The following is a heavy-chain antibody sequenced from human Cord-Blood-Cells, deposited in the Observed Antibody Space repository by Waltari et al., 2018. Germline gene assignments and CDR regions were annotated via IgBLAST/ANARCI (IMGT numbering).Heavy chain of an antibody. J-gene: IGHJ1*01. CDR2: IYYSGST. Sequence: QLPLQESGPGLVKPSDTPSLTCTVSGGSISSSSYSWGWIRQPPRKGLEWIGSIYYSGSTYYNPSLKSRVTISVDTSKNQFSLKLSSVTAADTAVYYCARQVTSSGWYVTEYFQHWGQGTLVTVSS. CDR1: GGSISSSSYS. CDR3: ARQVTSSGWYVTEYFQH. D-gene: IGHD6-19*01. V-gene: IGHV4-39*07.